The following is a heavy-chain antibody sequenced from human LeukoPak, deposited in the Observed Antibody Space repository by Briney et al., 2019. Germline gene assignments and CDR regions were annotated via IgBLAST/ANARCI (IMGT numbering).Heavy chain of an antibody. J-gene: IGHJ4*02. CDR1: GFTFSNYG. D-gene: IGHD2-8*02. Sequence: PGGSLRLSCAASGFTFSNYGMHWVRQAPGKGLEWVAVISSDGSNKYYADSVKGRFAISRDNSKNTLYLQMDSLRAEDTAVFYCAKGWWGSGLVYFDYWGQGTLVTVAT. CDR2: ISSDGSNK. CDR3: AKGWWGSGLVYFDY. V-gene: IGHV3-30*18.